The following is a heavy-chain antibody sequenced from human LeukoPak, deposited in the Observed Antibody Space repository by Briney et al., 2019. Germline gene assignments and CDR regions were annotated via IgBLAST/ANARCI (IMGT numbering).Heavy chain of an antibody. J-gene: IGHJ4*02. CDR2: ISGDGTRT. Sequence: GGSLRLSCAASGFSFSSYAMTWARQAPVKGLEWVSAISGDGTRTHYADSVKGRFTISRDNSKNTLYLEMSSLRVEDTAIYYCAKWPEGAMDYFDYWGQGTLVTVSS. D-gene: IGHD3-16*01. V-gene: IGHV3-23*01. CDR1: GFSFSSYA. CDR3: AKWPEGAMDYFDY.